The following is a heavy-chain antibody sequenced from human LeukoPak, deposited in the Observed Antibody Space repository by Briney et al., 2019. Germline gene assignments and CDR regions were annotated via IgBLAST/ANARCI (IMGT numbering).Heavy chain of an antibody. CDR2: IYYSGST. CDR3: ARGCRSSGITGTTGAFDI. D-gene: IGHD1-7*01. V-gene: IGHV4-59*12. Sequence: SETLSLTCTVSGGSISSYYWSWIRQPPGKGLEWIGYIYYSGSTNYNPSLKSRVTISVDTSKNQFSLKLSSVTAADTAVYYCARGCRSSGITGTTGAFDIWGQGTMVTVSS. J-gene: IGHJ3*02. CDR1: GGSISSYY.